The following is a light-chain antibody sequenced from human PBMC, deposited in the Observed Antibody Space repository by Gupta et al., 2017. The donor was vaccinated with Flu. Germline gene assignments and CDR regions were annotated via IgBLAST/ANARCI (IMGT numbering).Light chain of an antibody. J-gene: IGLJ1*01. V-gene: IGLV3-1*01. CDR2: QDS. Sequence: SYELTQPPSVSVSPGQTASITCSGDKLGDKYTCWYQQKPGQSPVLVIYQDSKRPSGIPERFSGSNSGNTATLTISGTQAMDEDDYYCQAWDSSTVVFGTGTKLTVL. CDR3: QAWDSSTVV. CDR1: KLGDKY.